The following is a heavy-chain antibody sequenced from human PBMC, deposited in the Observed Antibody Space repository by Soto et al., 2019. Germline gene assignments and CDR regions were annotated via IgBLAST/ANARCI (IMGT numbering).Heavy chain of an antibody. CDR3: AAGRYFDWLPLDY. Sequence: QVQLVESGGGVVQPGRSLRLSCAASGFTFSSYGMHWVHQAPGKGLEWVAVIWYDGSNKYYADSVKGRFTISRDNSKNTLYLQMNSLRAEDTAVYYCAAGRYFDWLPLDYWGQGTLVTVSS. J-gene: IGHJ4*02. CDR1: GFTFSSYG. D-gene: IGHD3-9*01. V-gene: IGHV3-33*01. CDR2: IWYDGSNK.